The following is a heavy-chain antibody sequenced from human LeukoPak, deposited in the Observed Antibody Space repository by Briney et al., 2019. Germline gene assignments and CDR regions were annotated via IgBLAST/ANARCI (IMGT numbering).Heavy chain of an antibody. J-gene: IGHJ4*02. Sequence: GGSLRLSCAVSGFLFNSYAMSWVRQAPGKGLEWVSAISGSGGSTYYADSVKGRFIISRDNSENKLYLQMNSLRTEDTAVYYCAQGYSSGWFPYWGQGSLVSVSS. D-gene: IGHD6-19*01. CDR1: GFLFNSYA. CDR3: AQGYSSGWFPY. CDR2: ISGSGGST. V-gene: IGHV3-23*01.